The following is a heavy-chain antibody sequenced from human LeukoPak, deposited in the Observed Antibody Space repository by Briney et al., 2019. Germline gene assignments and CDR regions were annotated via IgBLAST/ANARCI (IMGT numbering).Heavy chain of an antibody. J-gene: IGHJ1*01. CDR1: GGSFSGYY. V-gene: IGHV4-34*01. CDR3: AISETAAGKKYLQD. D-gene: IGHD6-13*01. Sequence: PSETLSLTCAVYGGSFSGYYWSWIRQPPGKGLEWIGIIHYSGNTYYNPSLKSRVTMSVDTSKNQFSLRVSSVTAADTAVYYCAISETAAGKKYLQDWGQGTLVTVSS. CDR2: IHYSGNT.